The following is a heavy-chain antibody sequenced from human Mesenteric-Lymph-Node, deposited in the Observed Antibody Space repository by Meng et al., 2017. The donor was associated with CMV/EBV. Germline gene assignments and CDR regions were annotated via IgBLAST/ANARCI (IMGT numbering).Heavy chain of an antibody. Sequence: ESLKISCVASGFTFSNHWMHWVRQAPGEGLEWIGEINHSGSTNYNPSLKSRVAISVDTSKNQFSLKLSSVTAADTAVYYCARAGIVVVPAAIPFDYWGQGTLVTVSS. J-gene: IGHJ4*02. D-gene: IGHD2-2*01. CDR3: ARAGIVVVPAAIPFDY. CDR2: INHSGST. CDR1: GFTFSNHW. V-gene: IGHV4-34*01.